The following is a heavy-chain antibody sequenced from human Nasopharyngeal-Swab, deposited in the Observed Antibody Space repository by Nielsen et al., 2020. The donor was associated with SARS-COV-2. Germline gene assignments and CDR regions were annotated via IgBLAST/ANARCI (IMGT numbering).Heavy chain of an antibody. CDR3: ARDIEEWLVVPSLSFDY. V-gene: IGHV1-18*01. J-gene: IGHJ4*02. Sequence: ASVKVSCKASGYTFISHGISWVRQAPGQGLEWMGWISVYNADTNYAQKIQGRVSMTTDTSTSTAYMELRSLRSDDTAMYYCARDIEEWLVVPSLSFDYWGQGTLITVSS. CDR1: GYTFISHG. CDR2: ISVYNADT. D-gene: IGHD3-3*01.